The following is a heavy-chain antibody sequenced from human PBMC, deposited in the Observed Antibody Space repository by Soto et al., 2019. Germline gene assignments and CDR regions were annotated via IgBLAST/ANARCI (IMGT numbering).Heavy chain of an antibody. J-gene: IGHJ3*02. CDR3: ARGPSSGAFDI. V-gene: IGHV1-2*02. D-gene: IGHD3-3*01. CDR1: GYTFTAYW. CDR2: INPNTGDT. Sequence: QVQLEQSGAEVKKPGAAVKVSCKASGYTFTAYWLHWLRQAPGQGLGWMAWINPNTGDTGFAQKFQGRVTMTRDTSIRTAYMEVSSLRPEDTAVYYCARGPSSGAFDIWGQGTMVSVSS.